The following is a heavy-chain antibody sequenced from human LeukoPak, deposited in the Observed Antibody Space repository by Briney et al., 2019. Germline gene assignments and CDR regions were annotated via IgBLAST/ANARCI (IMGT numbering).Heavy chain of an antibody. J-gene: IGHJ4*02. Sequence: SVKVSCKASGGTFSSYAISWVRQAPGQGGEWMGRIIPILGIANYAQKFQGRVTITADKSTSTAYMELSSLRSEDTAVYYCSRDYGGSDYGAFDYWGQGTLVTVSS. D-gene: IGHD1-26*01. CDR2: IIPILGIA. CDR1: GGTFSSYA. CDR3: SRDYGGSDYGAFDY. V-gene: IGHV1-69*04.